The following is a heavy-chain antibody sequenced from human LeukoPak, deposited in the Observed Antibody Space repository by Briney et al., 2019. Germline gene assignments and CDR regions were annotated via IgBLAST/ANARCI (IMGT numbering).Heavy chain of an antibody. J-gene: IGHJ5*02. CDR2: ISAYNGNT. CDR1: GYTFTSYG. V-gene: IGHV1-18*01. Sequence: GASVKVSCKASGYTFTSYGISWARQAPGQGLEWMGWISAYNGNTNYAQKLQGRVTMTTDTSTSTAYMELRSLRSDDTAVYYCAREGLDCSSTSCYRGSWFDPWGQGTLVTVS. D-gene: IGHD2-2*02. CDR3: AREGLDCSSTSCYRGSWFDP.